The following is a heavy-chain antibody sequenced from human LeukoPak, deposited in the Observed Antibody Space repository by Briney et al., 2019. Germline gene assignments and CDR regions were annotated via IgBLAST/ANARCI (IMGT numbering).Heavy chain of an antibody. V-gene: IGHV1-8*01. Sequence: GASVKVSCTASGYTFTSYDINWVRQATGQGLEWMGWMNPNSGNTGYTQKFQGRVTMTRNTSISTAYMELSSLRSEDTAVYYCAKTTVTTEGIDYWGQGTLVTVSS. CDR2: MNPNSGNT. D-gene: IGHD4-17*01. CDR3: AKTTVTTEGIDY. J-gene: IGHJ4*02. CDR1: GYTFTSYD.